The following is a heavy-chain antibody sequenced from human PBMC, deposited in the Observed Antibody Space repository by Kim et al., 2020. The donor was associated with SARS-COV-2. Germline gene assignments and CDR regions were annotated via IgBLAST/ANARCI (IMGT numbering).Heavy chain of an antibody. CDR1: GGSISSGDYY. J-gene: IGHJ4*02. Sequence: SETLSHTCTVSGGSISSGDYYWSWIRQPPGKGLEWIGYIYYSGSTYYNPSLKSRVTISVDTSKNQFSLKLSSVTAADTAVYYCARAVPYGSWRPSPLFDYWGQGTLVTVSS. V-gene: IGHV4-30-4*01. CDR3: ARAVPYGSWRPSPLFDY. D-gene: IGHD3-10*01. CDR2: IYYSGST.